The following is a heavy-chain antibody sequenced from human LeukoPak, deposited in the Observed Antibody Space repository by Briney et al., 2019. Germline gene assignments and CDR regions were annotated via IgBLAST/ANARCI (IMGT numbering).Heavy chain of an antibody. CDR3: AKVRGSSSWGLFDY. J-gene: IGHJ4*02. CDR1: GFTFKNYG. V-gene: IGHV3-30*02. D-gene: IGHD6-13*01. CDR2: IRYDGSNK. Sequence: GGSLRLSCAASGFTFKNYGMHWVRQAPGKGLEWVAFIRYDGSNKYYADSVKGRFTISRDNSKNTLYLQMNSLRAEDTAVYYCAKVRGSSSWGLFDYWGQGTLVTVSS.